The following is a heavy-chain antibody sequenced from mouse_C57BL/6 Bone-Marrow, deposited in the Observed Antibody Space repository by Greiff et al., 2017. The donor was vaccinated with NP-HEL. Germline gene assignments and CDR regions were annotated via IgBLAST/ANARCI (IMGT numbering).Heavy chain of an antibody. D-gene: IGHD1-1*02. Sequence: QVQLQQPGAELVKPGASVKMSCKASGYTFTSYWITWVKQRPGQGLEWIGDIYPGSGSTNYNEKFKSKATMTVDTSSSTAYLQLSIRTSEDSAVYYWARGGVAHYLYFDVWGTGTTVTVSS. CDR2: IYPGSGST. CDR3: ARGGVAHYLYFDV. CDR1: GYTFTSYW. V-gene: IGHV1-55*01. J-gene: IGHJ1*03.